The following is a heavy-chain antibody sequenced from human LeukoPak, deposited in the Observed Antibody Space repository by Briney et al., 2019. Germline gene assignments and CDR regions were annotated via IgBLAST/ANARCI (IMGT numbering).Heavy chain of an antibody. CDR3: AVGGGYDPPFFDY. Sequence: GGSLRLSCAASGFTFTTYSMNWVRQAPGKGLEWVSSISSSSSYMYYADSVKARFTVSRDNAKNSLYLQMDSLRAEDTAVYYCAVGGGYDPPFFDYWGQGTLVTVSS. CDR1: GFTFTTYS. V-gene: IGHV3-21*01. D-gene: IGHD5-12*01. CDR2: ISSSSSYM. J-gene: IGHJ4*02.